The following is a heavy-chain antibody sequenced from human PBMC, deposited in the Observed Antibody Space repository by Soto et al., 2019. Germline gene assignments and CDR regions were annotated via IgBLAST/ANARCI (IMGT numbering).Heavy chain of an antibody. CDR1: GGSVSGYY. J-gene: IGHJ6*02. V-gene: IGHV4-34*01. CDR2: INHSGST. D-gene: IGHD3-3*01. Sequence: SETLSLTCAVYGGSVSGYYWSWIRQPPGKGLEWIGEINHSGSTNYNPSLKSRVTISVDTSKNQFSLKLSSVTAADTAVYYCARGPFGVVINYYYYGMDVWGQGTTVTVSS. CDR3: ARGPFGVVINYYYYGMDV.